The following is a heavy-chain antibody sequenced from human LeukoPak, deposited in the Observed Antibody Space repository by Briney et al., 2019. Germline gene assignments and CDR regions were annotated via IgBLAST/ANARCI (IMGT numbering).Heavy chain of an antibody. CDR1: GFTFSSYG. J-gene: IGHJ3*02. CDR3: AKIDNYYDSSGYYLDAFDI. CDR2: ISYDGSKK. D-gene: IGHD3-22*01. Sequence: GGSLRLSCAASGFTFSSYGMHWVRQAPGKGLEWVAVISYDGSKKYYADSVKGRFTISRDNSKNTLYLQMNSLRAEDTAVYYCAKIDNYYDSSGYYLDAFDIWGQGTMVTVSS. V-gene: IGHV3-30*18.